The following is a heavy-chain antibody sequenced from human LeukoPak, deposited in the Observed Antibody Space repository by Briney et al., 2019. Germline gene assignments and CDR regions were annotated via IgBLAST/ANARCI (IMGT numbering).Heavy chain of an antibody. CDR2: ISSSGSTI. CDR3: ASLLTYYYDSSGYLDY. D-gene: IGHD3-22*01. CDR1: GGSISSSSYY. Sequence: LSLTCTVSGGSISSSSYYWGWIRQPPGKGLEWVSYISSSGSTIYYADSVKGRFTISRDNAKNSLYLQMNSLRAEDTAVNYCASLLTYYYDSSGYLDYWGQGTLVTVSS. J-gene: IGHJ4*02. V-gene: IGHV3-11*04.